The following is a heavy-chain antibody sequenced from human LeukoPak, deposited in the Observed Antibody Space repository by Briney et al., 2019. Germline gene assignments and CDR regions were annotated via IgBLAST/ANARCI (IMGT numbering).Heavy chain of an antibody. D-gene: IGHD2-15*01. CDR1: GFTFSSYA. Sequence: GGSLRLSCAASGFTFSSYAMSWVRQAPGKGLEWVSTISGSGGSTYYADSVKGRFTTSRDNSKNTLYLQMNSLRAEDTAVYYCAKMGGYCSGSSCYLSDYWGQGTLVTVSP. J-gene: IGHJ4*02. CDR2: ISGSGGST. V-gene: IGHV3-23*01. CDR3: AKMGGYCSGSSCYLSDY.